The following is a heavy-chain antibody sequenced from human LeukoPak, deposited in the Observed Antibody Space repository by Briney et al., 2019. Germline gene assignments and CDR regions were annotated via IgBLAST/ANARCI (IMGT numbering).Heavy chain of an antibody. Sequence: GGSLRLSCAASGFTFSSYGMHWVRQAPGKGLEWVAFIRYDGSNKYYADSVKGRFTISRDNSKNTLYLQMDSLRAEDTDVYYWAKDRFLEWLSQYYFDYWGQGTRVTVSS. J-gene: IGHJ4*02. CDR1: GFTFSSYG. V-gene: IGHV3-30*02. CDR3: AKDRFLEWLSQYYFDY. D-gene: IGHD3-3*01. CDR2: IRYDGSNK.